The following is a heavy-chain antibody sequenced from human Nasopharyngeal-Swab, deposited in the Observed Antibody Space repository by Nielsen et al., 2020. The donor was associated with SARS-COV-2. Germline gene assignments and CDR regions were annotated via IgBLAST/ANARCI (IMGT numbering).Heavy chain of an antibody. J-gene: IGHJ5*02. Sequence: SVKVSCKASGGTFSSYAISWVRQAPGQGLEWMGGIIPILGIAIYAQKFQGRVTMTEDTSTDTAYMELSSLRSEDTAVYYCATSPPLLPMGRHWFDPWGQGTLVTVSS. D-gene: IGHD3-22*01. V-gene: IGHV1-69*10. CDR3: ATSPPLLPMGRHWFDP. CDR2: IIPILGIA. CDR1: GGTFSSYA.